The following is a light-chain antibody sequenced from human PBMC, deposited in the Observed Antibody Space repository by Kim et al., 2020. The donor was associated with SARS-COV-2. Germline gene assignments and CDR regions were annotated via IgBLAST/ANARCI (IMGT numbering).Light chain of an antibody. J-gene: IGLJ6*01. CDR1: NIGINS. CDR3: QVWDRSSDLYV. Sequence: SYELTQPPSVSVAPGKTARIPCGGNNIGINSVHWYQLKPGQAPVVVMYHDTDRPSGIPERFSGSNSGNTATLTISRVEAGDEADYYCQVWDRSSDLYVFG. V-gene: IGLV3-21*04. CDR2: HDT.